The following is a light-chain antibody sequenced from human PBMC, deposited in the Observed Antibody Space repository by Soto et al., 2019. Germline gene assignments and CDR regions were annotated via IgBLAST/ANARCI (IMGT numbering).Light chain of an antibody. CDR3: QQYGSAPYT. CDR1: QSVSSSY. V-gene: IGKV3-20*01. J-gene: IGKJ2*01. CDR2: GAS. Sequence: EIVLTQSPGTLSLSPGERATLSCRASQSVSSSYLAWYQQKPGQAPRLLIYGASSRATGIPDRFSGSGSGTDFTLTISRLEPEDCAGYYCQQYGSAPYTFGQGTNLEIK.